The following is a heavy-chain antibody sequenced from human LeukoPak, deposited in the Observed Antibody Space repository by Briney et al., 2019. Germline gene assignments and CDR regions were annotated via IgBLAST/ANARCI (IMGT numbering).Heavy chain of an antibody. CDR1: GFRVSDYY. J-gene: IGHJ5*02. Sequence: PGGSLRLSCAVSGFRVSDYYMSWVRHAPGKGLEWVGLIRDSGEAFYADFARGRFAISRDESENTLYLQMNSLRVEDTAVYFCARDRAANQDWVAFDPWGQGTPVIVSS. CDR2: IRDSGEA. CDR3: ARDRAANQDWVAFDP. D-gene: IGHD3/OR15-3a*01. V-gene: IGHV3-66*03.